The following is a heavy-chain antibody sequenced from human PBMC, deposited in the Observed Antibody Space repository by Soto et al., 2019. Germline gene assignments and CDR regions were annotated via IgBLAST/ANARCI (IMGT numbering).Heavy chain of an antibody. CDR1: GFTFGDYS. Sequence: GGSLRLSCTASGFTFGDYSMNWFRQAPGKGVEWVGFIRSKAYGGTTVYAASVKGRFTISRDDSKSIAYLQMNSLKTEDTAVYYCTTNYYDSSGYDNWFDPWGQGTLVTVS. J-gene: IGHJ5*02. D-gene: IGHD3-22*01. CDR2: IRSKAYGGTT. CDR3: TTNYYDSSGYDNWFDP. V-gene: IGHV3-49*03.